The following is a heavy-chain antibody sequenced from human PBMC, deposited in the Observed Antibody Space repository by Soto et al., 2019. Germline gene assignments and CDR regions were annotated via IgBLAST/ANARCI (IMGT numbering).Heavy chain of an antibody. J-gene: IGHJ6*02. CDR1: GFTFSSYA. CDR2: ISGSGGST. Sequence: GGSLRLSCAASGFTFSSYAMSWVRQAPGKGLEWVSAISGSGGSTYYADSVKGRFTISRDNSKNTLYLQMNSLRAEDTAVYYCAKEEGSSWYNDYYYYGMDVWGQGTTVTVSS. V-gene: IGHV3-23*01. CDR3: AKEEGSSWYNDYYYYGMDV. D-gene: IGHD6-13*01.